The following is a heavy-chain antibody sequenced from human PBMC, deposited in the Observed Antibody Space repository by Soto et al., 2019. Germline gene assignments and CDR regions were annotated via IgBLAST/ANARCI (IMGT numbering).Heavy chain of an antibody. J-gene: IGHJ5*02. CDR3: ARALDYYDSRGYIRGNWFVP. D-gene: IGHD3-22*01. CDR2: ISVSGDST. V-gene: IGHV3-23*01. CDR1: GFNFDNYA. Sequence: GGSLRLSCVASGFNFDNYAMSWVRKAPGKGPEWVSFISVSGDSTYYADSVKGRFTISRDNYKNTVLLQMNSLRAEDTAVYYCARALDYYDSRGYIRGNWFVPWGQGPLVAVSS.